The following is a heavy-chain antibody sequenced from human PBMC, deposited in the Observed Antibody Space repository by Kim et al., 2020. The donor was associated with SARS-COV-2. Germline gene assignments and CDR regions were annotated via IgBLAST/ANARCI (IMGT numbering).Heavy chain of an antibody. V-gene: IGHV7-4-1*02. CDR3: ARDRRDLLSWGYYYYGMDV. CDR1: GYTFTSFA. D-gene: IGHD3-10*01. J-gene: IGHJ6*01. CDR2: INTNTGNP. Sequence: ASVKVSCKTAGYTFTSFALNWVRQAPGRGLEWMGWINTNTGNPTYVQGFTGRFVFSLDPSVSTAYLEISSLKAEDTAVYYCARDRRDLLSWGYYYYGMDV.